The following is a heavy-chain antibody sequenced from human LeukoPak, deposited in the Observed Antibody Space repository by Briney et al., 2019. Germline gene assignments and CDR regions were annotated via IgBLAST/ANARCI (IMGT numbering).Heavy chain of an antibody. J-gene: IGHJ4*02. CDR1: GLTFSSYA. Sequence: GGSLRLSCAASGLTFSSYAMHWVRQAPGKGLEWVAVISYDGSNKYYADSVKGRFTISRDNSKNTLYLQMNSLRAEDTAVYYCARDSESNIVVVVAATLDYWGQGTLVTVSS. CDR3: ARDSESNIVVVVAATLDY. CDR2: ISYDGSNK. D-gene: IGHD2-15*01. V-gene: IGHV3-30-3*01.